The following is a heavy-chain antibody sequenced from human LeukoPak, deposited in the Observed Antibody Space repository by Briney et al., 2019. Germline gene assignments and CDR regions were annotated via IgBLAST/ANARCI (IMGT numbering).Heavy chain of an antibody. Sequence: GGSLRLSCAASGFTFSSYGMHWVRQAPGKGLEWVAFIRYDGSNKYYADSVKGRFTISRDNSKNTLYLQMNSLRAEDTAVYYCARHYSCDYVWGSYRLEPFDYWGQGTLVTVSS. CDR3: ARHYSCDYVWGSYRLEPFDY. CDR2: IRYDGSNK. CDR1: GFTFSSYG. D-gene: IGHD3-16*02. J-gene: IGHJ4*02. V-gene: IGHV3-30*02.